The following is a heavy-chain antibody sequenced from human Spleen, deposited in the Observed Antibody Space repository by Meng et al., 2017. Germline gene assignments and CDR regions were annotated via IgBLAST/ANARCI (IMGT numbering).Heavy chain of an antibody. J-gene: IGHJ6*02. D-gene: IGHD3-10*01. CDR3: ARDWGGSGLPARVILYGLDV. CDR2: IKHDGGEE. V-gene: IGHV3-7*01. Sequence: GESLKISCAASGFTFSNDWMNWVRQAPGKGLEWVANIKHDGGEENYVDSVKGRFTISRDNAKKSLSLQMISLRPEDTAVYYCARDWGGSGLPARVILYGLDVWGQGTTVTVSS. CDR1: GFTFSNDW.